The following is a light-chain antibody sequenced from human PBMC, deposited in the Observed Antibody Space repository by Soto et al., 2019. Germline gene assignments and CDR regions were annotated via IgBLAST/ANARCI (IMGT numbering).Light chain of an antibody. CDR1: SSDVGGYNY. V-gene: IGLV2-14*01. J-gene: IGLJ3*02. CDR2: DVS. Sequence: QSALTQPASVSGSPGQSITISCTGTSSDVGGYNYVSWYQQPPGKAPKLMIYDVSNRPSGVSIRFSGSKSGNTASLTISGLQAEVEADYYCSSYTSSSTLVFGGGTKVTVL. CDR3: SSYTSSSTLV.